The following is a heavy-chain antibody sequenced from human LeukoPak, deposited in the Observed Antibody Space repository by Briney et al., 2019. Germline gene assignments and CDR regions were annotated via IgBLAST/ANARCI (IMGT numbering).Heavy chain of an antibody. J-gene: IGHJ6*02. D-gene: IGHD5-18*01. CDR1: GFTFSSYS. V-gene: IGHV3-21*01. Sequence: GGSLRLSCAASGFTFSSYSMTWVRQAPGKGLEWVSSISSSSSYIYYADSVKGRFTISGDNAKNSLYLQVNSLRAEDTAVYYCARVSTAMADGMDVWGQGTTVTVSS. CDR3: ARVSTAMADGMDV. CDR2: ISSSSSYI.